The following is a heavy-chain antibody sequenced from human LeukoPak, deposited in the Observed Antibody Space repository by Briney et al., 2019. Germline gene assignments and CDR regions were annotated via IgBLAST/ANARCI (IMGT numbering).Heavy chain of an antibody. Sequence: SETLSLTCTVSGGSISSFYWTWIRQPPGKGLEWIGYIYYSGSTNYNPSLKSRVTISVDTSKNQFSLKLSSVTAADTAVYYCASVPKDSGTLTLRYYYYMDVWGKGTTVTVSS. V-gene: IGHV4-59*12. J-gene: IGHJ6*03. D-gene: IGHD3-10*01. CDR2: IYYSGST. CDR3: ASVPKDSGTLTLRYYYYMDV. CDR1: GGSISSFY.